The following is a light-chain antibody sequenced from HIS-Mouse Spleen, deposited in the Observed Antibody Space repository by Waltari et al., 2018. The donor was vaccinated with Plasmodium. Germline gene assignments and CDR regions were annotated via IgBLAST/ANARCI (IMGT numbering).Light chain of an antibody. CDR3: YSTDSSCNHRV. Sequence: SYELTQPPSVSVSPGQTARITCSGDALPKKYAYWYQQKSGQAPVLVIYEDSKRPSGIPERFAGSRSGTIATVTISGAQVEDEADYYCYSTDSSCNHRVFGGGTKLTVL. CDR1: ALPKKY. V-gene: IGLV3-10*01. J-gene: IGLJ3*02. CDR2: EDS.